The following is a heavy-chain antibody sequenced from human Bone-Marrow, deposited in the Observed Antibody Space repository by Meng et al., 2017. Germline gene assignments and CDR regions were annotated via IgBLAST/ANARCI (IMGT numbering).Heavy chain of an antibody. CDR3: ARDTGASLLWFGELLSYYGMDV. J-gene: IGHJ6*02. D-gene: IGHD3-10*01. V-gene: IGHV1-3*01. Sequence: ASVKVSCKASGYTFTSYAMHWVRQAPGQRLEWMGWINAGNGNTKYSQKFQGRVTITRDTSACTAYMELSSLRSEDTAVYYCARDTGASLLWFGELLSYYGMDVWGQGTTVTVSS. CDR1: GYTFTSYA. CDR2: INAGNGNT.